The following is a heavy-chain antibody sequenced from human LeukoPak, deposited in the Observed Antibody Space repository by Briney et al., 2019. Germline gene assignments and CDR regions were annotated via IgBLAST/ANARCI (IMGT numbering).Heavy chain of an antibody. D-gene: IGHD5-12*01. J-gene: IGHJ6*04. CDR2: IDSSDSYT. CDR1: GYSFTSYW. CDR3: ARLGDIVANNAMDV. Sequence: GESLKISCQGSGYSFTSYWISWVRQMPGKGLEWMGRIDSSDSYTNYSTSFQGHVTISADKSISTAYLQWSSRKASDTAMYYCARLGDIVANNAMDVWGKGTTVTVSS. V-gene: IGHV5-10-1*01.